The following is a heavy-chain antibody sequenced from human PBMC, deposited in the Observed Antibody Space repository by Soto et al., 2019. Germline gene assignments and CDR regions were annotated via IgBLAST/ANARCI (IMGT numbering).Heavy chain of an antibody. CDR3: ARDKPSPYYYDSSGPSTGDY. V-gene: IGHV1-18*01. J-gene: IGHJ4*02. CDR2: ISAYNGNT. CDR1: GGTFSSYA. Sequence: ASVKVSCKASGGTFSSYAISWVRQAPGQGLEWMGWISAYNGNTNYAQKLQGRVTMTTDTSTSTAYMELRSLRSDDTAVYYCARDKPSPYYYDSSGPSTGDYWGQGTLVTVSS. D-gene: IGHD3-22*01.